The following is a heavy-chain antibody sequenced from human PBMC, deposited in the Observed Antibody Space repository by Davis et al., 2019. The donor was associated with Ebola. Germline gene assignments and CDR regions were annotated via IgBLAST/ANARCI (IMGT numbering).Heavy chain of an antibody. V-gene: IGHV6-1*01. CDR3: ARGWLRSGLDV. Sequence: HSQTLSLTCAISGDSVSGNSGAWNWIRQSPSRGLEWLGRTYYSSSKWYNDYAVSVKSRITINPDTSKNQFSLHLNSVTPEDTAVYYCARGWLRSGLDVWGKGAAVIVSS. D-gene: IGHD5-12*01. CDR2: TYYSSSKWYN. J-gene: IGHJ6*04. CDR1: GDSVSGNSGA.